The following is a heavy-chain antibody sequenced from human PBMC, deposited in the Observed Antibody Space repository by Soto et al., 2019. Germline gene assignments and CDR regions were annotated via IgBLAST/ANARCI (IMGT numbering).Heavy chain of an antibody. V-gene: IGHV4-59*01. CDR3: ARDPLNYFDY. CDR2: IYYSGST. CDR1: GGSISSYY. J-gene: IGHJ4*02. Sequence: SETLSLTCTVSGGSISSYYWSWIRQPPGKGLEWIGYIYYSGSTNYNPSLKSRVTISVDTSKNQFSLKLSSVTAADTAVYYCARDPLNYFDYWGQGTLVTVSS.